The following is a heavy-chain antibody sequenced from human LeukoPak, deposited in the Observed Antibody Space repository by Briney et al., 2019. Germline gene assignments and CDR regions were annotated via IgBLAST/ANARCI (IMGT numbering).Heavy chain of an antibody. CDR3: ARFRSNHYYYYGMDV. CDR2: IYYSGST. Sequence: SETLSLTCTVSGGSISSGGYYWSWIRQHPGKGLEWIGYIYYSGSTYYNPSLKSRVTISVDTSKNQFSLKLSSVTAADTAVYYCARFRSNHYYYYGMDVWGQGTLVTVSS. V-gene: IGHV4-31*03. J-gene: IGHJ6*02. CDR1: GGSISSGGYY.